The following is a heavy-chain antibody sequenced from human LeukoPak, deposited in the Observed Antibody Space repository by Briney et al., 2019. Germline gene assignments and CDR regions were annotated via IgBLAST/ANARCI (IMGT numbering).Heavy chain of an antibody. CDR2: INSDGSST. CDR3: ARDRHRKFDY. V-gene: IGHV3-74*01. CDR1: GFTFSSYG. Sequence: PGGSLRLSCAASGFTFSSYGVHWVRQAPVKGLEWVSRINSDGSSTSYADSVKGRFTISRDNAKNTLYLQMNSLRAEDTAVYYCARDRHRKFDYWGQGTLVTVSS. J-gene: IGHJ4*02.